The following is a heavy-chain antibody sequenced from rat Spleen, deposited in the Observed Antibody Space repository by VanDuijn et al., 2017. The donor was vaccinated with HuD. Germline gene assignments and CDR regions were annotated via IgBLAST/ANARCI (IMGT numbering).Heavy chain of an antibody. Sequence: EVQLVESGGGLVQPGRSLKLSCAASGFTYSNYDMAWVRQAPTKGLEWVASISYDGSSTYYRDSVKGRFTISRDNAKSTLYLQMDSLRSEDTATYFCARHERINYGGFDYWGQGVMVTVSS. V-gene: IGHV5-29*01. CDR1: GFTYSNYD. D-gene: IGHD1-11*01. CDR2: ISYDGSST. J-gene: IGHJ2*01. CDR3: ARHERINYGGFDY.